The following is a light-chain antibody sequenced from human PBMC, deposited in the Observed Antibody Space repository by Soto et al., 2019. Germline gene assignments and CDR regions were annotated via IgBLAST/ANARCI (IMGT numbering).Light chain of an antibody. CDR1: SSDVGGYNY. CDR3: SSYTSSSTEV. Sequence: QSVLTQPASVSGSPGQSITISCTGTSSDVGGYNYVSWYQQHPGKAPKLMIYDVNNRPSGVSNRFSGSKSGNTASLTISGLQAKDEADYYCSSYTSSSTEVFGPGTKVTVL. CDR2: DVN. V-gene: IGLV2-14*03. J-gene: IGLJ1*01.